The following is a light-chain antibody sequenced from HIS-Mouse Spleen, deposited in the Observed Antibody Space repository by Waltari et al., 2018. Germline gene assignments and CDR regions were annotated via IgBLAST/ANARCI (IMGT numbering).Light chain of an antibody. CDR2: EDN. V-gene: IGLV6-57*04. CDR3: QSYDSSNQV. Sequence: NFMLTQPHSVSESPGNTVTIPCTRSSGSIASNYVQWYQQRPGSAPTTVIYEDNQRPSGVPDRFSGSIDSSSNSASLTISGLKTEDEADYYCQSYDSSNQVFGGGTKLTVL. CDR1: SGSIASNY. J-gene: IGLJ2*01.